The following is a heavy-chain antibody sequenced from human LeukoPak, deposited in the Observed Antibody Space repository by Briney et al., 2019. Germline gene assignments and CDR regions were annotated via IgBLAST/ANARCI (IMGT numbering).Heavy chain of an antibody. Sequence: NPSETLSLTCAVYGGSFSGYYWSWIRQPPGKGLEWIGEINHSGSTNYNPSLKSRVTISVDTSKNQFSLKLSSVTAADTAVYYCARRVVVVPAAMRLGIDYWGQGTLVTVSS. J-gene: IGHJ4*02. D-gene: IGHD2-2*01. CDR3: ARRVVVVPAAMRLGIDY. CDR2: INHSGST. V-gene: IGHV4-34*01. CDR1: GGSFSGYY.